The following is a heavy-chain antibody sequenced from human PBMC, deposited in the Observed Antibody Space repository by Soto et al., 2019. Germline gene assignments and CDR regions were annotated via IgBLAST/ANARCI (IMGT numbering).Heavy chain of an antibody. CDR2: IYPGDSDT. V-gene: IGHV5-51*01. J-gene: IGHJ4*02. D-gene: IGHD2-15*01. Sequence: LGESLKISCKGSGYSFTSYWIGWVRQMPGKGLEWMGIIYPGDSDTRYSPSFQGQVTISADKSISTAYLQWSSLKASDTAMYYCARLPLGYCSGGSCEPFDYWGQGTLVTVSS. CDR1: GYSFTSYW. CDR3: ARLPLGYCSGGSCEPFDY.